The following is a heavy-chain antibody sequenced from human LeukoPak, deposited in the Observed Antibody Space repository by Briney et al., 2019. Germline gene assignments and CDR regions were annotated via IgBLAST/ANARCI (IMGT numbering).Heavy chain of an antibody. CDR1: GGSISSSSYY. CDR2: IYYSGST. Sequence: SETLSLTCAVSGGSISSSSYYWGWIRQPPGKGLEWIGSIYYSGSTYYNPSLKSRVTISVDTSKNQFSLKLSSVTAADTAVYYCASQGGYDFWSGYAGYSSSWYAYWGQGTLVTVSS. D-gene: IGHD6-13*01. V-gene: IGHV4-39*01. CDR3: ASQGGYDFWSGYAGYSSSWYAY. J-gene: IGHJ4*02.